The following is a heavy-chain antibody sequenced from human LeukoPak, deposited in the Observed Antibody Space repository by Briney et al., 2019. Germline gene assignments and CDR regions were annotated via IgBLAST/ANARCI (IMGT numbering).Heavy chain of an antibody. V-gene: IGHV1-69*13. D-gene: IGHD2-2*01. J-gene: IGHJ6*02. CDR3: ARGVVVPAAMSQYYYYGMDV. CDR2: IIPIFGTA. CDR1: GGTFSSYA. Sequence: EASVKVSCKASGGTFSSYAISWVRQAPGQGLEWMGGIIPIFGTANYAQKFQGRVTITADESTSTAYMELSSLRSEDTAVYYCARGVVVPAAMSQYYYYGMDVWGQGTTVTVSS.